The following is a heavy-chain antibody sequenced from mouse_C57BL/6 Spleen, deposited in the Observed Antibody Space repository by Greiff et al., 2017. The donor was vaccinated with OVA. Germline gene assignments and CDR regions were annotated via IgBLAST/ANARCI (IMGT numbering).Heavy chain of an antibody. CDR2: IDPSDSYT. CDR1: GYTFTSYW. Sequence: VQLQQPGAELVKPGASVKLSCKASGYTFTSYWMQWVKQRPGQGLEWIGEIDPSDSYTNYNQKFKGKATLTVDTSSSTAYMQLSSLTSEDSAVYYCAPWGAYAMDYWGQGTSVTVSS. V-gene: IGHV1-50*01. CDR3: APWGAYAMDY. J-gene: IGHJ4*01.